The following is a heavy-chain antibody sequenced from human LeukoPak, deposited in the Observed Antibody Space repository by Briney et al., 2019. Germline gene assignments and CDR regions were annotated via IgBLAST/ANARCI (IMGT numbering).Heavy chain of an antibody. CDR1: GYTFTSYG. CDR3: ARRRGRFLTYCGTECYSGYDH. Sequence: ASVKVSCKASGYTFTSYGISWVRQAPGQGLEWMGWISAYNGNTNYAQKLQGRVTMTTDTSTSTAYMELRSLRSDDTAVYYCARRRGRFLTYCGTECYSGYDHWGQGTLVAVAS. J-gene: IGHJ4*02. CDR2: ISAYNGNT. D-gene: IGHD2-21*01. V-gene: IGHV1-18*01.